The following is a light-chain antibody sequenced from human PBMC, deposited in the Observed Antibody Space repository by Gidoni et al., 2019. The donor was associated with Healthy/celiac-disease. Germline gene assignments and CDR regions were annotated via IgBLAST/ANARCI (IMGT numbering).Light chain of an antibody. Sequence: DTVMPQSPDALVGSLGERATINCKSSQSVLYSSNNKNYLAWYQQKPGQPPKLLIYWASTRESGVPDRFSGSGSGTDFTLTISSLQAEDVAVYYCQQYYSTPPTFGPGTKVDIK. CDR2: WAS. V-gene: IGKV4-1*01. CDR3: QQYYSTPPT. CDR1: QSVLYSSNNKNY. J-gene: IGKJ3*01.